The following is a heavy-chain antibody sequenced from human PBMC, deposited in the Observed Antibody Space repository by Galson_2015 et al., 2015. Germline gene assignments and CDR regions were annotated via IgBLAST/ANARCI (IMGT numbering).Heavy chain of an antibody. CDR2: ISYDGSNK. D-gene: IGHD3-16*02. J-gene: IGHJ4*02. V-gene: IGHV3-30-3*01. CDR3: ARGGELSPNYFDY. CDR1: GFTFSSYA. Sequence: SLRLSCAASGFTFSSYAMHWVRQAPGKGLEWVAVISYDGSNKYYADSVKGRFTISRDNSKNTLYLQMNSLRAEDTAVYYCARGGELSPNYFDYWGQGTLVTVSS.